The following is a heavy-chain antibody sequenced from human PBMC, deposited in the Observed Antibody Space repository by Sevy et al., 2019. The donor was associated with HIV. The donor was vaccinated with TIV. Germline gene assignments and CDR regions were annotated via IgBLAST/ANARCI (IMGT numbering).Heavy chain of an antibody. Sequence: ASVKVSCKVPGYTLTELSMHWVRQAPGKGLEWMGGFDPEDGETIYAQKFQGRVTMTEDTSTDTAYMELSSLRSEDTAVYYCATLGRNLTFGGVIAEYYFDYWGQGTLVTVSS. CDR3: ATLGRNLTFGGVIAEYYFDY. D-gene: IGHD3-16*02. V-gene: IGHV1-24*01. CDR2: FDPEDGET. CDR1: GYTLTELS. J-gene: IGHJ4*02.